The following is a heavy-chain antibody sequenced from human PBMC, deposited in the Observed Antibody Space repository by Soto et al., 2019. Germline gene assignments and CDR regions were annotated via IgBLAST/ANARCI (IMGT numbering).Heavy chain of an antibody. CDR2: ISGSGGST. Sequence: GGSLRLSCAASGFTFSIYSMNWVRQAPGKGLEWVSLISGSGGSTHYADSVEGRFTISRDNSKNTLYLEMDSLRAEDTAVYYCAKVVKYDVLTGYYKGPDYYGMDVWGQGTTVTVS. D-gene: IGHD3-9*01. J-gene: IGHJ6*02. CDR1: GFTFSIYS. CDR3: AKVVKYDVLTGYYKGPDYYGMDV. V-gene: IGHV3-23*01.